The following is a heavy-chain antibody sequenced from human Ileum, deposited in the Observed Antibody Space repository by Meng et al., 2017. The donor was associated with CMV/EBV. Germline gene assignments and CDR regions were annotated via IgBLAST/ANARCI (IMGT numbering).Heavy chain of an antibody. V-gene: IGHV6-1*01. CDR3: TRGRMSAFDI. CDR1: GDSVSSNGVA. Sequence: SCVISGDSVSSNGVAWNWIRQSPSRGLEWLGRTYYESKWYNDYAESVKSRITVNPDTSKNQFSLLLNSVTPEDTAVYYCTRGRMSAFDIWGQGTMVTVSS. CDR2: TYYESKWYN. J-gene: IGHJ3*02.